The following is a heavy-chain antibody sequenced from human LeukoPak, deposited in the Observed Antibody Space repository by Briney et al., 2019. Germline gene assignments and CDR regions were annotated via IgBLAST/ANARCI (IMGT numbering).Heavy chain of an antibody. Sequence: ASVKVSCKASGYTFTSYYMHWVRQAPGQGLEWMGWMNPNSGNTGYAQKFQGRVTITRNTSISTAYMELSSLRSEDTAVYYCARRLLWFGGGGTDAFDIWGQGTMVTVSS. D-gene: IGHD3-10*01. V-gene: IGHV1-8*03. CDR2: MNPNSGNT. CDR3: ARRLLWFGGGGTDAFDI. J-gene: IGHJ3*02. CDR1: GYTFTSYY.